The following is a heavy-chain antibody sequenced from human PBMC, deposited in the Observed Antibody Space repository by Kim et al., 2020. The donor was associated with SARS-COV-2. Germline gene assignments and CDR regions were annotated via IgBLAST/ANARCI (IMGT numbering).Heavy chain of an antibody. D-gene: IGHD3-22*01. CDR2: IYYSGST. J-gene: IGHJ5*02. CDR1: GGSISSSSYY. V-gene: IGHV4-39*01. Sequence: SETLSLTCTVSGGSISSSSYYWGWIRQPPGKGLEWIGSIYYSGSTYYNSSLKSRVTISVDTSKNQFSLKLSSVTAADTAVYYCARQRITMLVGSRWFDPWRQGTLVAVSS. CDR3: ARQRITMLVGSRWFDP.